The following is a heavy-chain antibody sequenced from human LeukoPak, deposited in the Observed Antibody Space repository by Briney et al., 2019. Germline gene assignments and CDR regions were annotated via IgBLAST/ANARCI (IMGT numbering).Heavy chain of an antibody. J-gene: IGHJ4*02. CDR1: GYTFTGYY. CDR2: INPNSGGT. Sequence: ASVKVSCKASGYTFTGYYMHWVRQAPGQGLEWMGWINPNSGGTNYAQKFQGRVTMTRNTSISTAYMELSSLRSEDTAVYYCARGDPEYDFWSGYYTVYFDYWGQGTLVTVSS. D-gene: IGHD3-3*01. CDR3: ARGDPEYDFWSGYYTVYFDY. V-gene: IGHV1-2*02.